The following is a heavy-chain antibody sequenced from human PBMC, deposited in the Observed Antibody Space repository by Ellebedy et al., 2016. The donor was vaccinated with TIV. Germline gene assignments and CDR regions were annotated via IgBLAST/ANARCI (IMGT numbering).Heavy chain of an antibody. CDR3: ATSRTFDY. V-gene: IGHV3-7*03. Sequence: PGGSLTLSCAASGLTFSSYWMSWVRQAAGKGLEWVANIKQDGSEKHYVESVKGRFTLSRDNAKNSLYLQMNSLRVEDTAVYYCATSRTFDYWGQGTLVTVSA. CDR1: GLTFSSYW. J-gene: IGHJ4*02. CDR2: IKQDGSEK.